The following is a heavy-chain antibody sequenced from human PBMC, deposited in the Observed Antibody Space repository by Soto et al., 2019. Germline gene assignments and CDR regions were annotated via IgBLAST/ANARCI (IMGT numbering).Heavy chain of an antibody. J-gene: IGHJ3*02. CDR1: GFTFSSYW. CDR2: IKQDGSEK. Sequence: GALRLSCAASGFTFSSYWMSWVRQAPGKGLEWVANIKQDGSEKYYVDSVKGRFTISRDNAKNSLYLQMKSLRAEDTAVYYCARGNWNYIIPQDAFDIWGQGTMVTVSS. CDR3: ARGNWNYIIPQDAFDI. D-gene: IGHD1-7*01. V-gene: IGHV3-7*03.